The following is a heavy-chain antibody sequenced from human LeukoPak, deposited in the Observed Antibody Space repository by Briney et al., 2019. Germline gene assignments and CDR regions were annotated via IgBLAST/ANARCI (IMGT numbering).Heavy chain of an antibody. CDR1: GGSISSSSYY. CDR3: ARDPAAWEGRSDAFDI. D-gene: IGHD1-26*01. J-gene: IGHJ3*02. V-gene: IGHV4-39*07. CDR2: IYYSGST. Sequence: SETLSLTCTVSGGSISSSSYYWGWIRQPPGKGLEWIGSIYYSGSTYYNPSLKSRVTISVDTSKNQFSLKLSSVTAADTAVYYCARDPAAWEGRSDAFDIWGQGTMVTVSS.